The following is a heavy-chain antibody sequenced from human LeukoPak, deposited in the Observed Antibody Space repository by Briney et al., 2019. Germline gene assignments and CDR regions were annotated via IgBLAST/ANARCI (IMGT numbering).Heavy chain of an antibody. CDR2: ISGSGGST. Sequence: GGSLRLSCAASGFTFSSYAMSWVRQAPGKGLEWVSVISGSGGSTYYADSVKGRFTISRDNSKNTLYLQMNSLRAEDTAVYYCATPFTGILTGPTGYWGQGTLVTVSS. V-gene: IGHV3-23*01. D-gene: IGHD3-9*01. CDR3: ATPFTGILTGPTGY. CDR1: GFTFSSYA. J-gene: IGHJ4*02.